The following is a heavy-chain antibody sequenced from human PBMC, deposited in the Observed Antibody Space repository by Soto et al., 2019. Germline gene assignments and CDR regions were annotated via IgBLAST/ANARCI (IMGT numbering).Heavy chain of an antibody. D-gene: IGHD6-6*01. CDR2: ISSNGGST. Sequence: GGSLRLSCSASGFTFSSYAMHWVRQAPGKGLEYVSAISSNGGSTYHADSVKGRFTISRDNSKNTLYLQMSSLRAEDTAVYYCVKDGDIYIAGRRTPIYFDYWGQGTLVTVS. J-gene: IGHJ4*02. V-gene: IGHV3-64D*06. CDR3: VKDGDIYIAGRRTPIYFDY. CDR1: GFTFSSYA.